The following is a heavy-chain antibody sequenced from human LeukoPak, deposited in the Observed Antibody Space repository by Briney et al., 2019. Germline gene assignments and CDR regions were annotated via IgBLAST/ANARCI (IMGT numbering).Heavy chain of an antibody. J-gene: IGHJ4*02. CDR2: IYTSGST. CDR1: GGSISSYY. D-gene: IGHD6-13*01. V-gene: IGHV4-4*07. CDR3: ARGLYSRRPGDYFDY. Sequence: SETLSLTCTVSGGSISSYYWSWIRRPAGKGLEWIGRIYTSGSTNYNPSLKSRVTMSVDTSKNQFSLKLSSVTAADTAVYYCARGLYSRRPGDYFDYWGQGTLVTVSS.